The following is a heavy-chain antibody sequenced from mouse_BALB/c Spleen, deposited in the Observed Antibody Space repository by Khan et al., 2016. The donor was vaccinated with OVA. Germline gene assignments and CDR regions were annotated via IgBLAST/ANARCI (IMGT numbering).Heavy chain of an antibody. CDR2: IWSGGST. J-gene: IGHJ4*01. CDR1: GFSLTSYG. Sequence: VKLLESGPGLVQPSQSLSITCTVSGFSLTSYGVPWVRQSPGKGLEWLGVIWSGGSTDYNSAFISRLTISQDNSKSQVFFKMNSLQANDTAIYYCARTYFSYGNYGDYYTMDYWGQGTSVTVSS. D-gene: IGHD2-1*01. V-gene: IGHV2-2*02. CDR3: ARTYFSYGNYGDYYTMDY.